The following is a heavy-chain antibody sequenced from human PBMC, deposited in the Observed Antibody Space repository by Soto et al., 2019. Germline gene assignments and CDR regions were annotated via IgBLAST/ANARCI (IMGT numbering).Heavy chain of an antibody. V-gene: IGHV1-69*13. D-gene: IGHD5-18*01. CDR3: ASVDTAMDTTGGFDY. J-gene: IGHJ4*02. CDR2: IIPIFGTA. CDR1: GGTFSSYA. Sequence: AVKVSCKASGGTFSSYAISWVRQAPGQGLEWMGGIIPIFGTANYAQKFQGRVTITADESASTAYMELSSLRSEDTAVYYCASVDTAMDTTGGFDYWGQGTLVTVSS.